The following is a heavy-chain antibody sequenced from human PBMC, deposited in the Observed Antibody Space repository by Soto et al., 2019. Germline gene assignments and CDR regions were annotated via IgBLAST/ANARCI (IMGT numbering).Heavy chain of an antibody. CDR1: GGTFSSYA. J-gene: IGHJ6*02. CDR2: IIPIFGTA. CDR3: ARGTGYCSSTSCYTPRGYYYYGMDV. Sequence: SVKVSCKASGGTFSSYAISWVRQAPGQGLEWMGGIIPIFGTANYAQKFQGRVTITADESTSTAYMELSSLRSEDTAVYYCARGTGYCSSTSCYTPRGYYYYGMDVWGQGTTVTSP. V-gene: IGHV1-69*13. D-gene: IGHD2-2*02.